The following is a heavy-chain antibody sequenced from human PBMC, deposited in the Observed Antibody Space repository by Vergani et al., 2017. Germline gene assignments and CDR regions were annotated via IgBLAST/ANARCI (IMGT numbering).Heavy chain of an antibody. CDR2: IKQDGSEK. J-gene: IGHJ5*01. V-gene: IGHV3-7*01. CDR1: GLTFSSYW. Sequence: EVQLVESGGGLVQPGGSLRVSCAASGLTFSSYWMSWVRQAPGKGLEWVAHIKQDGSEKYYVDSVKGRFTVSRDNAENSVYLEMNSLRVEDTAVYYCATMGGATFNRPYNWFDSRGQGTLVTVSS. D-gene: IGHD1-26*01. CDR3: ATMGGATFNRPYNWFDS.